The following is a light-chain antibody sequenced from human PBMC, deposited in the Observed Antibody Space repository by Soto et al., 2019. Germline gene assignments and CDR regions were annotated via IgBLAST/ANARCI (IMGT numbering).Light chain of an antibody. Sequence: QSVRAQPPSVSEAPRQRVTMSCSGSSSNIGNNAVNWYHQLPGKAPKLLIYYDDLVPSGVSDRFSGSKSGTSASLAISGLQSEDEADYYCAAWDDSLNAVVFGGGTKLTVL. CDR1: SSNIGNNA. CDR2: YDD. V-gene: IGLV1-36*01. J-gene: IGLJ2*01. CDR3: AAWDDSLNAVV.